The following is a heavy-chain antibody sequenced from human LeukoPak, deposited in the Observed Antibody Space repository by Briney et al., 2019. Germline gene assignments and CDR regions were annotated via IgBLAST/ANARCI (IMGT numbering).Heavy chain of an antibody. Sequence: ASVKVFCKASGYTFTSYGISWVRRAPGQGLEWMGWISAYNGNTNYAQKLQGRVTMTTDTSTSTAYMELRSLRSDDTAVYYCARVLGYYDSSGYYGYWGQGTLVTVSS. V-gene: IGHV1-18*01. CDR3: ARVLGYYDSSGYYGY. CDR1: GYTFTSYG. D-gene: IGHD3-22*01. CDR2: ISAYNGNT. J-gene: IGHJ4*02.